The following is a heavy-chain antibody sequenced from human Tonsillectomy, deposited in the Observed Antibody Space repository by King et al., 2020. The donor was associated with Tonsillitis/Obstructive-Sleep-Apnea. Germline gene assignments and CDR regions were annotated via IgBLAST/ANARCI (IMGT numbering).Heavy chain of an antibody. V-gene: IGHV1-18*01. Sequence: QLVQSGAEVKKTGASVKVSCKASGYTFKSYGISWVRQAPGQGRDWMGWISAYNGNTKYAQKLQGRVTMTTDTSTVTVHMERRSLRYDDTGVYYCARGGGISAVDMGGRGTVVTVS. D-gene: IGHD5-24*01. CDR3: ARGGGISAVDM. J-gene: IGHJ3*01. CDR1: GYTFKSYG. CDR2: ISAYNGNT.